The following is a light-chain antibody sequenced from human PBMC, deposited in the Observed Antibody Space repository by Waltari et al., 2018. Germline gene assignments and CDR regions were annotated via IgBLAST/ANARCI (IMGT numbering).Light chain of an antibody. CDR2: DAS. V-gene: IGKV3-11*01. CDR1: QSLIPSFNGRNY. CDR3: QQRSNWPPIFT. J-gene: IGKJ3*01. Sequence: DIVMTQSPDSLAVSLGERATINCKSSQSLIPSFNGRNYLAWYQQKPGRAPRLLISDASNRSTGIPARFSGSGSPTDFTLTISSLEPEDFAVYYCQQRSNWPPIFTFGPGTKVDIK.